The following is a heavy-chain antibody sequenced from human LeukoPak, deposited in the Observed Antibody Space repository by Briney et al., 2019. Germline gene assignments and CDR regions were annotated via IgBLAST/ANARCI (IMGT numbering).Heavy chain of an antibody. D-gene: IGHD5-18*01. CDR1: GGSISSSSYY. CDR2: IYYSGST. V-gene: IGHV4-39*02. Sequence: KPSETLSLTCTVSGGSISSSSYYWGWIRQPPGEGLEWIGSIYYSGSTYYNPSLKSRVTISVDTSKNQFSLKLSSVTAADTAVYYCARDVGRYTYGYRPTELYWYFDLWGRGTRVTVSS. J-gene: IGHJ2*01. CDR3: ARDVGRYTYGYRPTELYWYFDL.